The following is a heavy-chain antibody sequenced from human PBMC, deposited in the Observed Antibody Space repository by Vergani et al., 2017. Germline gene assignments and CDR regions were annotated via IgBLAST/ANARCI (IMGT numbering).Heavy chain of an antibody. CDR2: ISFRGGST. CDR1: GFTFNSYA. CDR3: AKGRSDYVYAFDV. J-gene: IGHJ3*01. D-gene: IGHD3-16*01. V-gene: IGHV3-23*01. Sequence: EVQLLESGGGLVQPGGSLRVSCAASGFTFNSYAINWVRQAPGKGLEWVSRISFRGGSTYHADSVKGRFTISRDNSKHTLFLQMNSLRAEDTAVYHCAKGRSDYVYAFDVWGQGTMVTVSS.